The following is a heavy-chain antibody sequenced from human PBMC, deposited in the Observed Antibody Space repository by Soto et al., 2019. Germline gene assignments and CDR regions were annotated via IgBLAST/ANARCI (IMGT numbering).Heavy chain of an antibody. CDR2: ISWNSGSI. Sequence: EVQLVESGGGLVQPGRSLRLSCAASGFTFDDYAMHWVRQAPGKGLEWVSGISWNSGSIGYADSVKGRFTISRDNAKNSLYLQMNSLRAEDTAWYYCAKDGVYSSGRYGAWGQGTLVTVSS. J-gene: IGHJ5*02. V-gene: IGHV3-9*01. CDR3: AKDGVYSSGRYGA. CDR1: GFTFDDYA. D-gene: IGHD6-19*01.